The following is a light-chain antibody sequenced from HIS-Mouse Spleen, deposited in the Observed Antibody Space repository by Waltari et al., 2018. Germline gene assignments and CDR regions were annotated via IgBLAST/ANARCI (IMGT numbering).Light chain of an antibody. J-gene: IGLJ3*02. CDR2: EGS. Sequence: QSALTQPASVSGSPGQSITISCTGTSSDVGSYNLVSWYQQHPGKAPKLMIYEGSKRPSGVSNRFSGSKSGNTAPLTISGLQAEDEADYYCCSYAGSSTWVFGGGTKLTVL. V-gene: IGLV2-23*01. CDR1: SSDVGSYNL. CDR3: CSYAGSSTWV.